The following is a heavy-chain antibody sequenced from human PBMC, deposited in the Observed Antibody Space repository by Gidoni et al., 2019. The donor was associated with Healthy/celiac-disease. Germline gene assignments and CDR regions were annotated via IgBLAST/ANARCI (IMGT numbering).Heavy chain of an antibody. CDR3: ARHYYDSSGQALDFDY. CDR1: GYSFTSYW. V-gene: IGHV5-10-1*03. CDR2: IDPSDSYT. Sequence: EVQLVQPGAEVKKPGESLRISCKGSGYSFTSYWISWVRQMPGKGLEWMGRIDPSDSYTNYSPSFQGHVTISADKSISTAYLQWSSLKASDTAMYYCARHYYDSSGQALDFDYWGQGTLVTVSS. J-gene: IGHJ4*02. D-gene: IGHD3-22*01.